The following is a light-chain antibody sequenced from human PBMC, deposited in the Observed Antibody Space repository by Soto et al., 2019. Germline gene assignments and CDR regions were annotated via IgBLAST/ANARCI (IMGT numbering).Light chain of an antibody. Sequence: DIQLTQSPSFLSASVGDRVTITCRASQGISSYLAWYQQEPGQAPKLLIYGASTLQSGVPSRFSGSGSGTDFMLTISSLQPEDFGTYYWQQLNNYPQTFGQGTKLEIK. V-gene: IGKV1-9*01. CDR1: QGISSY. J-gene: IGKJ2*01. CDR3: QQLNNYPQT. CDR2: GAS.